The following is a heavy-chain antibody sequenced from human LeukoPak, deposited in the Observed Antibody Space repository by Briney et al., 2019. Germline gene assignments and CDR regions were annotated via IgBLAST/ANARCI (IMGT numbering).Heavy chain of an antibody. CDR2: MNTKSGNT. CDR1: RYTFTRYD. CDR3: ARGHMTTVTTGYYYYYYYMDG. V-gene: IGHV1-8*02. J-gene: IGHJ6*03. Sequence: PVKVSCKASRYTFTRYDINWVRQATRHGRKWMGGMNTKSGNTGYAQKFQGRVTMTRNTSISTAYMELSSLRSEDKAVYYCARGHMTTVTTGYYYYYYYMDGWGKGTTVTVSS. D-gene: IGHD4-17*01.